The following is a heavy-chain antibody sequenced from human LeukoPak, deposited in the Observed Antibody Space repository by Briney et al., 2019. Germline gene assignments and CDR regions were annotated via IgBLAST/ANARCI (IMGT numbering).Heavy chain of an antibody. CDR2: IYYSGST. V-gene: IGHV4-61*08. Sequence: TSETLSLTCTVSGGSISSGDYYWSWIRQPPGKGLEWIGYIYYSGSTNYNPSLKSRVTISVDTSENQFSLKLSSVTAADTAVYYCARFSDQIAIFGVVNYFLGDWGQGILVTVSS. J-gene: IGHJ4*02. CDR3: ARFSDQIAIFGVVNYFLGD. CDR1: GGSISSGDYY. D-gene: IGHD3-3*01.